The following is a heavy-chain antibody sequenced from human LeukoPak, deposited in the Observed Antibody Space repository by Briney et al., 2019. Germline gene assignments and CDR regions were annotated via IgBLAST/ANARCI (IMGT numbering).Heavy chain of an antibody. D-gene: IGHD3-16*01. Sequence: GTSLRLSCAASGFTFSSYAMSWVRQAPGKGLEWVSAISGSGGSTYYADSVKGRFTISRDNAKNSLYLQMNSLRAEDTAVYYCARDSGGAFDIWGQGTMVTVSS. CDR2: ISGSGGST. V-gene: IGHV3-23*01. J-gene: IGHJ3*02. CDR1: GFTFSSYA. CDR3: ARDSGGAFDI.